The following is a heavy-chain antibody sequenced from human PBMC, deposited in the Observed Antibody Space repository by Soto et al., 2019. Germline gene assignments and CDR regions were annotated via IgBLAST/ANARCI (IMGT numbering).Heavy chain of an antibody. CDR1: GFTFSSYG. D-gene: IGHD2-2*01. J-gene: IGHJ6*03. CDR3: ARDGSVVPTAKAMNYYYYMDV. CDR2: IWYDGSNK. Sequence: GGSLRLSCAASGFTFSSYGMLWVRQAPGKGLEWVAFIWYDGSNKYYADSVKGRFTISRDNSKNTLYLQMNSLRAEDTAVYYCARDGSVVPTAKAMNYYYYMDVWGKGTTVTVSS. V-gene: IGHV3-33*01.